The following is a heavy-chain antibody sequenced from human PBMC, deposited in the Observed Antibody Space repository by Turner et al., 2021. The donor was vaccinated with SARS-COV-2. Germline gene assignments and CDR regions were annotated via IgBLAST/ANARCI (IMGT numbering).Heavy chain of an antibody. Sequence: EVQLLESGGGLVQPGGSLRLSCAASGFTFSSYGMSWVRQAPGKGREWVSAISGSGGSTYYADSVKGRFTISRDNSKNTLYLQMNSLRAEDTAVYYCAKPPGEQWLVLALVFDYWGQGTLVTVSS. CDR2: ISGSGGST. J-gene: IGHJ4*02. D-gene: IGHD6-19*01. V-gene: IGHV3-23*01. CDR1: GFTFSSYG. CDR3: AKPPGEQWLVLALVFDY.